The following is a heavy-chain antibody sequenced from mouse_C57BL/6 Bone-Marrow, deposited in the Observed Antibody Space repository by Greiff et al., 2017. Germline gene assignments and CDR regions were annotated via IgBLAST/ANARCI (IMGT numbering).Heavy chain of an antibody. CDR3: ARWIYYDYDEAGFAY. J-gene: IGHJ3*01. Sequence: QVQLQQPGAELVKPGASVKMSCKASGYTFTSYWITWVKQRPGQGLEWIGDIYPGSGSTNYNEKFKSKATLTVDTSSSTAYMQLSSLTSEDSAVYYCARWIYYDYDEAGFAYWGQGTLVTVSA. CDR1: GYTFTSYW. CDR2: IYPGSGST. V-gene: IGHV1-55*01. D-gene: IGHD2-4*01.